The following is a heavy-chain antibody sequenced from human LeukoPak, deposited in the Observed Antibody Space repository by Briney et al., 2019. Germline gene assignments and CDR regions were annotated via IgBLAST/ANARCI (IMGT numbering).Heavy chain of an antibody. Sequence: PGGSLRLSCAASGFTFSSYGMSWVRQAPGKGLEWVAAISGSGDSTYYAEDSVKGRFTISRDNSKNTLYLQMNSLRAEDTAVYYCARGMVRGVIGGGAFDIWGQGTMVTVSS. CDR2: ISGSGDST. V-gene: IGHV3-23*01. D-gene: IGHD3-10*01. J-gene: IGHJ3*02. CDR3: ARGMVRGVIGGGAFDI. CDR1: GFTFSSYG.